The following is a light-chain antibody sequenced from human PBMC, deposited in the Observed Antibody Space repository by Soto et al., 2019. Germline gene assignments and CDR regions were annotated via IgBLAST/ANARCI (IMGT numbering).Light chain of an antibody. CDR1: QSIDSSY. Sequence: EIVLTQSPGTLSLSPGERATLSCRASQSIDSSYLAWYQQKPGQAPRLLIYGASSRATGIPDRFSGSGSGKDFTLTIDRPEPEDFAGYYCQHCGTSQCTFGQGTKREIK. J-gene: IGKJ2*02. CDR2: GAS. CDR3: QHCGTSQCT. V-gene: IGKV3-20*01.